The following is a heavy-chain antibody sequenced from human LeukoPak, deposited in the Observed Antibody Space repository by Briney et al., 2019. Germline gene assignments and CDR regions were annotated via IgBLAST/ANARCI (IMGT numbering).Heavy chain of an antibody. CDR3: ARAITYYYDSSGLHI. V-gene: IGHV1-69*06. J-gene: IGHJ3*02. Sequence: SVKVSCKASGYTFTSYAISWVRQAPGQGLEWMGGIIPIFGTANYAQKFQGRVTITADKSTSTAYMELSSLRSEDTAVYYCARAITYYYDSSGLHIWGQGTMVTVSS. CDR2: IIPIFGTA. D-gene: IGHD3-22*01. CDR1: GYTFTSYA.